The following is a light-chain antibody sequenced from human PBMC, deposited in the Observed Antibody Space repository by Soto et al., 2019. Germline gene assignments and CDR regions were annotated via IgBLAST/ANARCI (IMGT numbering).Light chain of an antibody. V-gene: IGKV3-15*01. CDR2: GAS. CDR3: QQYNNWPPVT. CDR1: QSVSSN. Sequence: ILITQSQATLSVSPGERATLSCRASQSVSSNLAWYQQKPGQAPRLLIYGASTRATGIPARFSGSGSGTEFTLTISSLQSEDFAVYYCQQYNNWPPVTFCQGTNVDIK. J-gene: IGKJ1*01.